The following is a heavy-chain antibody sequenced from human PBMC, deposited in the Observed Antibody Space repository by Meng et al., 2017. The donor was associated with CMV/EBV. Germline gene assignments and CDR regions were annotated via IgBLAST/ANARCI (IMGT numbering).Heavy chain of an antibody. CDR1: GFTFSSYS. Sequence: ESLKISCAASGFTFSSYSMNWVRQAPGKGLEWVSSISSSSSYIYYADSVKGRFTISRDDAKNSLYLQMNSLRAEDTAVYYCAVSGGRRYYDFWSGSYGMDVWGQGTTVTVSS. V-gene: IGHV3-21*01. J-gene: IGHJ6*02. D-gene: IGHD3-3*01. CDR3: AVSGGRRYYDFWSGSYGMDV. CDR2: ISSSSSYI.